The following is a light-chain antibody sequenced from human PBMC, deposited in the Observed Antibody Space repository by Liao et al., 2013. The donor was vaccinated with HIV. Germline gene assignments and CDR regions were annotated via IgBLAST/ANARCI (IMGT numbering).Light chain of an antibody. J-gene: IGLJ3*02. Sequence: YELTQAPSVSVSPGQTARITCSGGVLGNKYVSWYQHKPGQSPVLVIFQDSKRPSGIPERFSGSTSENTATLTISGTQSLDEADYFCQVWDSNTAWVFGGGTKLTVL. CDR1: VLGNKY. V-gene: IGLV3-1*01. CDR3: QVWDSNTAWV. CDR2: QDS.